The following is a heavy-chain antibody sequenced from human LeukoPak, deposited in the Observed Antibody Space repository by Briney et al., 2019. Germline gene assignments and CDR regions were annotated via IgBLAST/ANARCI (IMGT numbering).Heavy chain of an antibody. J-gene: IGHJ4*02. CDR2: ISSSXRNI. Sequence: GGSLRLSCAASGFTFSSYEMNXVRQAPGKGLEWVSYISSSXRNIYYADSVXXXFTISRDNAKNSLYLQMNSLRAEDTALYYCVRDFDYWGQGTLVTVSS. V-gene: IGHV3-48*03. CDR3: VRDFDY. CDR1: GFTFSSYE.